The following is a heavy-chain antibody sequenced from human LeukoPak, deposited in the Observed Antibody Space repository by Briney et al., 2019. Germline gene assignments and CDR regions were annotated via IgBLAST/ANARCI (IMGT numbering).Heavy chain of an antibody. CDR1: GGSISSSSYY. CDR2: IYYSGST. CDR3: ARGLDYYGSGSYLNNWFDP. J-gene: IGHJ5*02. V-gene: IGHV4-39*07. Sequence: SETLSLTCTVSGGSISSSSYYWGWIRQPPGKGLEWIGSIYYSGSTYHNPSLKSRVTISVDTSKNQFSLKLSSVTAADTAVYYCARGLDYYGSGSYLNNWFDPWGQGTLVTVSS. D-gene: IGHD3-10*01.